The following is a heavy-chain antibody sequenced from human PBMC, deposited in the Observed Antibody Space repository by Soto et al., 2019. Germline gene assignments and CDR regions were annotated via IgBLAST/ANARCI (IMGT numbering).Heavy chain of an antibody. V-gene: IGHV1-18*04. Sequence: ASVKVSCKASGYTFTTYDITWVRQAPGQGLERMGLFSGYNGNTKYAQRLQGRVTMTTETSTSTAYMELRSLRSDDTAVYYCARDSTARLAWFDPWGQGTLVTVSS. CDR3: ARDSTARLAWFDP. D-gene: IGHD6-6*01. CDR1: GYTFTTYD. CDR2: FSGYNGNT. J-gene: IGHJ5*02.